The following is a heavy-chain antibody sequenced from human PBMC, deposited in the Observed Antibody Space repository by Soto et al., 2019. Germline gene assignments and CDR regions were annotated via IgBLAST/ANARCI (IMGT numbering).Heavy chain of an antibody. V-gene: IGHV4-61*01. CDR2: IYYSGTT. D-gene: IGHD3-16*01. CDR3: ARERTGDPTFFDY. Sequence: PSETLSVTCTVSGGAVISGSSYWDWIRQPPGKGLEWSGYIYYSGTTHYNPSLKSRVTISVDTSKKQFSLKLTSVTAADTAVYYCARERTGDPTFFDYWGRGTLVTVSS. J-gene: IGHJ4*02. CDR1: GGAVISGSSY.